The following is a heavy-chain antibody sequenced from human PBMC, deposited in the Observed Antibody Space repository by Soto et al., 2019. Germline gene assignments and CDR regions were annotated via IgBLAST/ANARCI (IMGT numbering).Heavy chain of an antibody. CDR3: ARHQPYSSSWYGAFDI. CDR1: GGSISSSSYY. Sequence: SETLSLTCTVSGGSISSSSYYWGWIRQPPGKGLEWIGSIYYSGSTYYNPSLKSRVTISVDTSKNQFSLKLSSVTAADTAVYYCARHQPYSSSWYGAFDIWGQGTMVTVSS. D-gene: IGHD6-13*01. CDR2: IYYSGST. V-gene: IGHV4-39*01. J-gene: IGHJ3*02.